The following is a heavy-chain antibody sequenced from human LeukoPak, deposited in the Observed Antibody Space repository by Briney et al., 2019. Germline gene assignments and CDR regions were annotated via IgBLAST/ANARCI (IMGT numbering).Heavy chain of an antibody. J-gene: IGHJ4*02. V-gene: IGHV3-7*01. D-gene: IGHD2-15*01. CDR1: GFTFSSYW. Sequence: GGSLRLSCAASGFTFSSYWMSWVRQAPGKGLEWVANIKHDGSEKYYVDSVKGRFTISRDSAKNSLYLQMNRLRAEDTAVYYCARFRYCSGGSCYSNFDYWGQGT. CDR2: IKHDGSEK. CDR3: ARFRYCSGGSCYSNFDY.